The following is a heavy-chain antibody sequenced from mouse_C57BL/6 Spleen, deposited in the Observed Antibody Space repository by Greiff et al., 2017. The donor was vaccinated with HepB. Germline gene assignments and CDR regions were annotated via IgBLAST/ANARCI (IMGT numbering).Heavy chain of an antibody. V-gene: IGHV1-82*01. CDR3: ARWGGKASYAMDY. Sequence: VQLQQSGPELVKPGASVKISCKASGYAFSSSWMNWVKQRPGKGLEWIGRIYPGDGDTNYNGKFKGKATLTADKSSSTAYMQLSSLTSEDSAVYFCARWGGKASYAMDYWGQGTSVTVSS. CDR2: IYPGDGDT. CDR1: GYAFSSSW. J-gene: IGHJ4*01. D-gene: IGHD2-1*01.